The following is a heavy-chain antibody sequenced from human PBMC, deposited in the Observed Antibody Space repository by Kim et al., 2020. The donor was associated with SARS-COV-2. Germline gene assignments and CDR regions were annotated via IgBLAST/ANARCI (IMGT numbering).Heavy chain of an antibody. V-gene: IGHV3-30*04. CDR2: ISYDGSNK. D-gene: IGHD3-10*01. Sequence: GGSLRLSCAASGFTFSSYAMHWVRQAPGKGLEWVAVISYDGSNKYYADSVKGRFTISRDNSKNTLYLQMNSLRAEDTAVYYCARAYRGVIITCLDYWGQGTLVTVSS. CDR1: GFTFSSYA. CDR3: ARAYRGVIITCLDY. J-gene: IGHJ4*02.